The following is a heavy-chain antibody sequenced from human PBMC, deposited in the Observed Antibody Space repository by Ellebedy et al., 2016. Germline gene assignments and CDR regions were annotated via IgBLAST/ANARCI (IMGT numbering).Heavy chain of an antibody. D-gene: IGHD5-24*01. J-gene: IGHJ6*03. Sequence: SVKVSCXASGGTFSSYVISWVRQAPGQGLEWMGGIIPIFGTANYAQKFQGRITITADESTSTAYMELSSLRSEDTAVYYCARGGGWLQWYYYYMDVWGKGTTVTVSS. CDR3: ARGGGWLQWYYYYMDV. CDR2: IIPIFGTA. V-gene: IGHV1-69*13. CDR1: GGTFSSYV.